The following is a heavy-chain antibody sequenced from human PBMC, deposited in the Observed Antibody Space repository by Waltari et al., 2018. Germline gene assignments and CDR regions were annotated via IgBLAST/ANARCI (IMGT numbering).Heavy chain of an antibody. CDR1: GFTFRDHY. CDR2: TRNKAKSYTT. J-gene: IGHJ6*02. CDR3: ARGPDSKYGYAHGMDV. D-gene: IGHD4-4*01. Sequence: EVQLVDSGGGLVQPGGSLRLSCVASGFTFRDHYMDWVRQAPGTGLEWVGRTRNKAKSYTTEYAASVTGRFTISRDDSKNSVYLQMNSLKTEDTAVYYCARGPDSKYGYAHGMDVWGQGTTVTVSS. V-gene: IGHV3-72*01.